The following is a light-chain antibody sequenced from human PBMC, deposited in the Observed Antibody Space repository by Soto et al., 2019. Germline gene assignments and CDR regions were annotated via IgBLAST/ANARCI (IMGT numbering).Light chain of an antibody. CDR3: RSYGSIDSLKI. CDR2: EVS. CDR1: SSDVGGYNY. V-gene: IGLV2-8*01. Sequence: QSALTQPPSASGSPGQSVTISCTGTSSDVGGYNYVSWYQQHPGKAPKVMMYEVSKRPSGVPDRFSGSKSGNTASLTVSGLQAEDEADYYCRSYGSIDSLKIFGGGTALTVL. J-gene: IGLJ2*01.